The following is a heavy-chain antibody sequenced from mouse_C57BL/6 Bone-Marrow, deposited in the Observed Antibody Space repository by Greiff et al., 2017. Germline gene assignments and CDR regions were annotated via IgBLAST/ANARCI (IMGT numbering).Heavy chain of an antibody. CDR3: TTWALLWYFDV. CDR2: IDPENGDT. D-gene: IGHD3-1*01. J-gene: IGHJ1*03. Sequence: EVQLQQSGAELVRPGASVKLSCTASGFNITDDYMHWVKQRPEQGLEWIGWIDPENGDTEYASKFQGKATITADTSSNTAYLQLSSLTSEATAVYYCTTWALLWYFDVWGTGTTVTVSS. V-gene: IGHV14-4*01. CDR1: GFNITDDY.